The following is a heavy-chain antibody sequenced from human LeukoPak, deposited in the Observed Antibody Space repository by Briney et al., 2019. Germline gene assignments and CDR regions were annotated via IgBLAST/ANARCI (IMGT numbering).Heavy chain of an antibody. CDR2: IYYSGST. D-gene: IGHD7-27*01. J-gene: IGHJ4*02. CDR3: AREGPAWGKNFDY. Sequence: PSETLSLTCTVSGGSVSSGSYYWSWIRQPPGKGLEWIGYIYYSGSTNYNPSLKSRVTISVDTSKNQFSLKLSSVTAADTAVYYCAREGPAWGKNFDYWGQGTLVTVSS. CDR1: GGSVSSGSYY. V-gene: IGHV4-61*01.